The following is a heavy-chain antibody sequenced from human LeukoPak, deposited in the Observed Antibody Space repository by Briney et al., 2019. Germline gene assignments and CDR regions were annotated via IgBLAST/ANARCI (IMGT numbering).Heavy chain of an antibody. CDR1: GYTFTSYA. J-gene: IGHJ4*02. CDR2: INAGNGNT. D-gene: IGHD3-10*01. V-gene: IGHV1-3*01. CDR3: ARRSTFGDFDY. Sequence: ASVTVSCTASGYTFTSYAMHWVRQAPGQRLEWMGWINAGNGNTKYSQKFQGRVTITRDTSASTAYMELSSLRSEDTAVYYCARRSTFGDFDYWGQGTLVTVSS.